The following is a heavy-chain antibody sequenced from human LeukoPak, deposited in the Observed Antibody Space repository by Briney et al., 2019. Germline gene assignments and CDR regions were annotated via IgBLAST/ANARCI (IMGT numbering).Heavy chain of an antibody. D-gene: IGHD4-11*01. J-gene: IGHJ6*03. V-gene: IGHV1-2*02. CDR2: INPNSGGT. Sequence: ASVKVSCKASGYTFTGYYMHWVRQAPGQGLEWMGWINPNSGGTNYAQKFQGRVTMTRDTSISTAYMELSRLRSDDTAVYYCARQSSSTFYYYYYMDVWGKGTTVTISS. CDR3: ARQSSSTFYYYYYMDV. CDR1: GYTFTGYY.